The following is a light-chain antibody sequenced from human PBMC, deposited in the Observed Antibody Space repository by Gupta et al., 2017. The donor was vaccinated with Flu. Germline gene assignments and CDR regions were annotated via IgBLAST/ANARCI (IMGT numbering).Light chain of an antibody. Sequence: DVVLTQSPLSLPVILGQPASISCTSNERLVHSDGNTYLHWFQQRPGQSPRRLIYKSSNRDSGVPDRFSGSGSGTEFTLNISRVEAEDVGIYYCKQYVKWPRTFGEGTKVEI. CDR1: ERLVHSDGNTY. CDR3: KQYVKWPRT. CDR2: KSS. V-gene: IGKV2-30*02. J-gene: IGKJ4*02.